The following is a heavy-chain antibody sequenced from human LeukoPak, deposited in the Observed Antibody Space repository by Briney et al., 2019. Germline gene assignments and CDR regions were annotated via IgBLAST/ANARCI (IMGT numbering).Heavy chain of an antibody. J-gene: IGHJ4*02. Sequence: SETLSLTCTVSGGSISSYYWSWIRQPPEKGLEWIGYIYYSGSTNYNPSLKSRVTISVDTSKNQFSLKLSSVTAADTAVYYCAGYGDSSDYYFDYWGQGTLVTVSS. V-gene: IGHV4-59*01. CDR1: GGSISSYY. D-gene: IGHD4-17*01. CDR3: AGYGDSSDYYFDY. CDR2: IYYSGST.